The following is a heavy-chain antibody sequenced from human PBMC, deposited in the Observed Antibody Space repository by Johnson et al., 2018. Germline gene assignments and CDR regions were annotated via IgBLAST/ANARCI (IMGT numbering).Heavy chain of an antibody. D-gene: IGHD6-13*01. CDR3: AKDGPPGSSSWSEYFQH. V-gene: IGHV3-33*06. CDR2: ILYDGSNE. J-gene: IGHJ1*01. Sequence: QVQLVQSGGGVVQPGRSLRLSCAASGLTFQTYAMHWVRQAPGKGLEWAALILYDGSNEYYADSVKGRFTISRDNAKNSLYLQMNSLRDEDTAVYYCAKDGPPGSSSWSEYFQHWGQGTLLTVSS. CDR1: GLTFQTYA.